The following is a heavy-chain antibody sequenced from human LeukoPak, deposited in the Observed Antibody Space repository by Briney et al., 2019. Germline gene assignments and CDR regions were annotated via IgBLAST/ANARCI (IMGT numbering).Heavy chain of an antibody. V-gene: IGHV4-4*07. CDR2: LYPGVST. CDR1: GGPIYSYY. D-gene: IGHD3-22*01. CDR3: ARLKFYDSTGYSPGHYMDV. J-gene: IGHJ6*03. Sequence: PSETLSLTCTVSGGPIYSYYWSWIRQTAGKGLGRIGRLYPGVSTNYNPSLKSRVTMSVDTSKNQFALKLSAVTAADTAVYYCARLKFYDSTGYSPGHYMDVWGKGTTVTVSS.